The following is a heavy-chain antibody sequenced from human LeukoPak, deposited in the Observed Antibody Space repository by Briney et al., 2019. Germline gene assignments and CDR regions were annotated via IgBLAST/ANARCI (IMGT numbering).Heavy chain of an antibody. Sequence: SETLSLTCTVSGGSISSYYWSWIRQPPGKGLEWIGYIYYSGSTNYNPSLKSRVTMSVDTSKNQFSLNLKSVTPEDTAVYYCARNLIPEQLVLNFWGQGTLVTVSS. J-gene: IGHJ4*02. V-gene: IGHV4-59*01. CDR1: GGSISSYY. CDR2: IYYSGST. D-gene: IGHD6-13*01. CDR3: ARNLIPEQLVLNF.